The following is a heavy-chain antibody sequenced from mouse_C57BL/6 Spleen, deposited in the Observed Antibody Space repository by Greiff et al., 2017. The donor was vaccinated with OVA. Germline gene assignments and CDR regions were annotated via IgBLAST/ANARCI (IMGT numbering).Heavy chain of an antibody. D-gene: IGHD2-5*01. Sequence: EVKLMESGPGLVKPSQSLSLTCSVTGYSITSGYYWNWIRQFPGNKLEWMGYISYDGSNNYNPSLKNLISITRDTSKNQFFLKLNSVTTEDTATYYCARDYYSNYDAMDYWGQGTSVTVSS. CDR2: ISYDGSN. V-gene: IGHV3-6*01. CDR1: GYSITSGYY. CDR3: ARDYYSNYDAMDY. J-gene: IGHJ4*01.